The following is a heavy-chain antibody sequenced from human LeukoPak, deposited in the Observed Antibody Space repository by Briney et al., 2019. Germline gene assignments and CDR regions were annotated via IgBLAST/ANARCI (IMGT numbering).Heavy chain of an antibody. CDR1: GYTFTAYY. J-gene: IGHJ6*03. V-gene: IGHV1-2*02. CDR3: ARDLGVAAVYYYYYYMDV. Sequence: ASVKVSCKASGYTFTAYYLHRVRQAPGQGLEWMGWINPNSGGTNYAQKFQGRVTMTRDTSISTAYMELSRLRSDDTAVYYCARDLGVAAVYYYYYYMDVWGKGTTVTVSS. D-gene: IGHD2-15*01. CDR2: INPNSGGT.